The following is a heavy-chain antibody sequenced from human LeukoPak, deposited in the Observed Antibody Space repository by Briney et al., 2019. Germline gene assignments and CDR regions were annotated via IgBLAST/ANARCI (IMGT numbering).Heavy chain of an antibody. CDR1: GDSISSYY. Sequence: PSETLSLTCIVSGDSISSYYWSWIRQPPGKGLEWIGYIYYSGSTNYNPSLKSRGTIAVDMSKNQFSLKLSSVTAADTAVYYCARTYYDFWIGSFDYWGQGLLVTVSS. D-gene: IGHD3-3*01. CDR2: IYYSGST. J-gene: IGHJ4*02. V-gene: IGHV4-59*01. CDR3: ARTYYDFWIGSFDY.